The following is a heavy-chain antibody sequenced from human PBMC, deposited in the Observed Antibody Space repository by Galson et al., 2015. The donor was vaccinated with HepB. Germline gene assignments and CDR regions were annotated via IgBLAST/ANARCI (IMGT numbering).Heavy chain of an antibody. V-gene: IGHV3-30*18. J-gene: IGHJ5*02. CDR1: GFTFTAYG. CDR3: VKEATVGGILGS. D-gene: IGHD1-26*01. CDR2: ISSDGGHR. Sequence: SLRLSCATSGFTFTAYGMHWVRQAPGKGLEWVTFISSDGGHRDSADSVKGRFTISRDSSKNTICLQMDSLRPDDTALYYCVKEATVGGILGSWGRGTLVIVSS.